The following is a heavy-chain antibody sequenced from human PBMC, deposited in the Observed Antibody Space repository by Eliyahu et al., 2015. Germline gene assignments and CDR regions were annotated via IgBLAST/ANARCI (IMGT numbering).Heavy chain of an antibody. D-gene: IGHD3-16*02. V-gene: IGHV4-39*01. CDR1: GGSISSSSYY. Sequence: QLQLQESGPGLVKPSETLSLTCTVSGGSISSSSYYWGWIRQPPGKGLEWIGSIYYSGSTYYNPSLKSRVTISVDTSKNQFSLKLSSVTAADTAVYYCARKGITYYDYVWGSYRYNWFDPWGQGTLVTVSS. CDR2: IYYSGST. CDR3: ARKGITYYDYVWGSYRYNWFDP. J-gene: IGHJ5*02.